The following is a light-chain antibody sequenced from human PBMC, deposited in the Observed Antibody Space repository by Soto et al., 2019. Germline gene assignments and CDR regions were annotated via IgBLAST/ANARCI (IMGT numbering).Light chain of an antibody. V-gene: IGLV2-14*01. CDR1: SSDVGGYNY. Sequence: QSALTQPASVSGSPGQSITISCTGTSSDVGGYNYVSWYQQQPGKAPKLMIYEVSNRPSGVSKRFSGSKSGNTASLTIAGLQAEDAADYYCSSYTSSSTLVVFGGGTKRTV. CDR2: EVS. J-gene: IGLJ2*01. CDR3: SSYTSSSTLVV.